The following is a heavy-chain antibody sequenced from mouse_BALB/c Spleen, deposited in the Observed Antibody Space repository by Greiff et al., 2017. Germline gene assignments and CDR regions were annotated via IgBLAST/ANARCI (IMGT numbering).Heavy chain of an antibody. Sequence: VQLQQSGAELAKPGASVKMSCKASGYTFTSYWMHWVKQRPGQGLEWIGYINPSTGYTEYNQKFKDKATLTADKSSSTAYMQLSSLTSEDYAVYYCARCDYDVRAMDYWGQGTSVTVSS. CDR3: ARCDYDVRAMDY. V-gene: IGHV1-7*01. CDR1: GYTFTSYW. J-gene: IGHJ4*01. CDR2: INPSTGYT. D-gene: IGHD2-4*01.